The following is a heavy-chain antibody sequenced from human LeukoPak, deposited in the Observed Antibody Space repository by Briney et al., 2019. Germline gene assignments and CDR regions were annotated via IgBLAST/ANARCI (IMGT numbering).Heavy chain of an antibody. CDR3: ARIAAAGIIEGGYFQH. Sequence: PGGSLRLSCAASGFTFSSNWMHWVRQAPGKGLVWVSRINSDGSSTSYADSVKGRFTISRDNSKNSLYLQMNSLRTEDTALYYCARIAAAGIIEGGYFQHWGQGTLVTVSS. CDR1: GFTFSSNW. CDR2: INSDGSST. J-gene: IGHJ1*01. D-gene: IGHD6-13*01. V-gene: IGHV3-74*01.